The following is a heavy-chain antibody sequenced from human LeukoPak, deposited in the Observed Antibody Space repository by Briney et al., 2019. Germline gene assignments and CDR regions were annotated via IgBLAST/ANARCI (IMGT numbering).Heavy chain of an antibody. J-gene: IGHJ4*02. CDR3: ARGVLDILTGYYFDY. D-gene: IGHD3-9*01. CDR2: IYYSGST. CDR1: GGSFSGYY. Sequence: SETLSLTCAVYGGSFSGYYWSWIRQPPGKGLEWIGYIYYSGSTYYNPSLKSRVTISVDTSKNQFSLKLSSVTAADTAVYYCARGVLDILTGYYFDYWGQGTLVTVSS. V-gene: IGHV4-30-4*01.